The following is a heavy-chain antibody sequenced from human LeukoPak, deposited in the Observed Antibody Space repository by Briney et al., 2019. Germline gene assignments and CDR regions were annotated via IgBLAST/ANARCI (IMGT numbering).Heavy chain of an antibody. CDR1: GFTFSSYA. J-gene: IGHJ4*02. D-gene: IGHD3-3*01. CDR2: ISSNGGST. V-gene: IGHV3-64D*06. CDR3: VKDLWFPNGVAPHDY. Sequence: QPGGSLRLSCSASGFTFSSYAMRWVRQAPGKGLEYVSAISSNGGSTYYADSVKGRFTISRDNSKNTLYLQMSSLRAEDTAVYYCVKDLWFPNGVAPHDYWGQGTLVTVSS.